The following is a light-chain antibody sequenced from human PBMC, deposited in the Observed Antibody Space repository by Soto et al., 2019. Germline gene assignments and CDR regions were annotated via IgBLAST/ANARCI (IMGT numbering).Light chain of an antibody. J-gene: IGKJ4*01. Sequence: EIVLTQSPATLSLSPGERTALSCRASQSVSSHLAWYQQKPGQAPRLLIYDASNRATGIPARFSGSGSGTDFTLIISSLEPEDLAVSYCQQRSNWPLTFGGGTKVEIK. V-gene: IGKV3-11*01. CDR2: DAS. CDR3: QQRSNWPLT. CDR1: QSVSSH.